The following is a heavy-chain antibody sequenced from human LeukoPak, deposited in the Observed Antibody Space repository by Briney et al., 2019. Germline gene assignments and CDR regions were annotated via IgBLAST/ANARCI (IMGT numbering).Heavy chain of an antibody. D-gene: IGHD1-26*01. CDR1: GFTFSSYW. J-gene: IGHJ4*02. V-gene: IGHV3-30*03. CDR3: ARDGPSHSGSYRYYFDY. Sequence: GGSLRLSCAASGFTFSSYWMGWVRQAPGKGLEWGAVISYDGSNKYYADSVKGRFTISRDNSKNTLYLQMNSLRAEDTAVYYCARDGPSHSGSYRYYFDYWGQGTLVTVS. CDR2: ISYDGSNK.